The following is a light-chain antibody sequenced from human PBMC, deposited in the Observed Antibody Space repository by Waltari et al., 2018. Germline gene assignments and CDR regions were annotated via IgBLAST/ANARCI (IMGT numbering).Light chain of an antibody. J-gene: IGKJ1*01. V-gene: IGKV3-11*01. CDR2: DAS. Sequence: EIVLTKSPDTQSFYPVERVTLCCSTSQSVSSQLVWYQQKRGQSPRLLIYDASNRATGIPARFSGSGSGTDFTLTISSLEPEDFAVYYCQQCNNSPPTFGQGTKVEIK. CDR3: QQCNNSPPT. CDR1: QSVSSQ.